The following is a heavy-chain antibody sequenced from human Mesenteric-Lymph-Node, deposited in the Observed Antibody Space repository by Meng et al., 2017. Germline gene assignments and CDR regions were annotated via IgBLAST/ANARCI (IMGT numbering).Heavy chain of an antibody. Sequence: ASVKVSCKASGYTFTSYYMHWVRQAPGQGLEWMGIINPSGGSTSYAQKFQGRVTMTTDTSTSTAYMELRSLRSDDTAVYYCARGVGYSYGYRVDYYFDYWGQGTLVTVSS. CDR3: ARGVGYSYGYRVDYYFDY. J-gene: IGHJ4*02. D-gene: IGHD5-18*01. V-gene: IGHV1-46*01. CDR1: GYTFTSYY. CDR2: INPSGGST.